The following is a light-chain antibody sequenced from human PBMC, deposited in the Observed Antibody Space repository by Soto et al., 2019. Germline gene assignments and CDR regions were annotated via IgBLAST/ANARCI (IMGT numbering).Light chain of an antibody. CDR1: SSNIGAGYD. Sequence: QSVLTQPPSVSGAPGQRVTISCTGSSSNIGAGYDVHWYHQLPGTAPKLLSYGNDNRPSGVPYRFSGSRSCTSASLASPGLQAEDEADYYCQSYDSSLSVWVFGGGTKLTVL. CDR3: QSYDSSLSVWV. CDR2: GND. J-gene: IGLJ3*02. V-gene: IGLV1-40*01.